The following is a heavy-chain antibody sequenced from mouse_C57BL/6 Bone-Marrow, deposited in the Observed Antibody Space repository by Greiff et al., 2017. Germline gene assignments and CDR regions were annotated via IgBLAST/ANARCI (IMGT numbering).Heavy chain of an antibody. V-gene: IGHV5-4*01. Sequence: EVKVEESGGGLVKPGGSLKLSCAASGFTFSSYAMSWVRQTPEKRLEWVATISDGGSYTYDPDNVKGRFTISRDNAKNNLYLQMSHLKNEDTALYYCARDRAQLRLNYFDYWGQGTTLTVSS. CDR2: ISDGGSYT. CDR1: GFTFSSYA. J-gene: IGHJ2*01. D-gene: IGHD3-1*01. CDR3: ARDRAQLRLNYFDY.